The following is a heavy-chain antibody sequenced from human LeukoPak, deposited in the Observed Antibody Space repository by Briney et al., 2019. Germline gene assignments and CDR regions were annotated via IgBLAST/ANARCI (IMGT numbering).Heavy chain of an antibody. V-gene: IGHV4-59*01. J-gene: IGHJ4*02. CDR1: GGSISSYY. D-gene: IGHD3-10*01. CDR3: ARVTGWFGEISLFDY. CDR2: IYYSGST. Sequence: PSETLSLTCTVSGGSISSYYWSWIRQPPGKGLEWIGYIYYSGSTNYNPSLKSRVTISVDTSKNQFSLKLSSVAAADTAVYYCARVTGWFGEISLFDYWGQGTLVTVSS.